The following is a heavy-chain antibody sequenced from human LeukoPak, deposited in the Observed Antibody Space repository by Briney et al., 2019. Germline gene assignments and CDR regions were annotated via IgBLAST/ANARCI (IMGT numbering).Heavy chain of an antibody. CDR1: GYTPTELS. V-gene: IGHV1-24*01. J-gene: IGHJ4*02. D-gene: IGHD3-10*01. CDR2: FDPEDGET. Sequence: ASVKVPCKASGYTPTELSMHWVRQAPGKGLEWMGGFDPEDGETIYAQKFQGRVTMTEDTSTDTAYMGLSSLRSEDTAVYYCATGLWFGELLGDWGQGTLVTVSS. CDR3: ATGLWFGELLGD.